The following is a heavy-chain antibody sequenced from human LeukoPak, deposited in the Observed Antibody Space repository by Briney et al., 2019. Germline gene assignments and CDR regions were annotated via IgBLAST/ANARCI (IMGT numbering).Heavy chain of an antibody. D-gene: IGHD6-13*01. CDR2: IDFTSRYI. V-gene: IGHV3-21*01. J-gene: IGHJ1*01. CDR1: GFTFSSYS. Sequence: GTSLRLSCAASGFTFSSYSMNWVRQAPGKGLEWVSSIDFTSRYIYNADSVKGRFTTSRDNAKNSLDLQMNSLKVEDTAVYYCATPAAGPGAEYSLYWGQGTLVIVSS. CDR3: ATPAAGPGAEYSLY.